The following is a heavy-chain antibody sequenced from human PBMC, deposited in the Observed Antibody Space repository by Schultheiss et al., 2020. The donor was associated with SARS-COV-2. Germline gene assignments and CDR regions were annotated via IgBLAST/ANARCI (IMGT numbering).Heavy chain of an antibody. CDR2: ISDSGEIT. Sequence: GESLKISCAASGFTFDDYAMHWVRQAPGKGLEWVSAISDSGEITYYADSVKGHFTISRDNSKNTLYLQMNSLRVEDTAVYYCARDRWGESNYYGMDVWGQGTTVTVSS. J-gene: IGHJ6*02. CDR1: GFTFDDYA. CDR3: ARDRWGESNYYGMDV. D-gene: IGHD4-23*01. V-gene: IGHV3-23*01.